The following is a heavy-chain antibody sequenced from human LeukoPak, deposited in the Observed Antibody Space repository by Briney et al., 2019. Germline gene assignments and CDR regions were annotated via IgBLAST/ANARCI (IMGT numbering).Heavy chain of an antibody. Sequence: PGGSLRLSCAASGFTFAAYSMNWVSQAPGKGLEWVSSVIVPTGSMYYGDSVKGRFTISRDNAMNSLYLQMSSLRVEDTAVYYCARGFRHYYYFDYWGQGTLVTVSS. CDR2: VIVPTGSM. D-gene: IGHD2/OR15-2a*01. V-gene: IGHV3-21*01. J-gene: IGHJ4*02. CDR3: ARGFRHYYYFDY. CDR1: GFTFAAYS.